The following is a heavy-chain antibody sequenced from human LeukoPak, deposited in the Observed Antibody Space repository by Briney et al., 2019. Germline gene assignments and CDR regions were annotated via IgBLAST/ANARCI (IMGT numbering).Heavy chain of an antibody. V-gene: IGHV3-23*01. CDR1: GFTFSSYA. D-gene: IGHD3-22*01. J-gene: IGHJ5*02. Sequence: GGSLRLSCAASGFTFSSYAMSWVRQAPGKGLEWVSAISGSGGSTYYADSVKGRFTISGDNSKNTLYLQMNSLRAEDTAVYYCAKDVRSEVTMIEVVIGGFYSWGQGTLVTVSS. CDR3: AKDVRSEVTMIEVVIGGFYS. CDR2: ISGSGGST.